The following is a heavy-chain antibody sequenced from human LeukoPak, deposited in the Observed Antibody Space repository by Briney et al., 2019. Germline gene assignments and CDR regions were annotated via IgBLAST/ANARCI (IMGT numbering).Heavy chain of an antibody. V-gene: IGHV3-23*01. CDR3: AKEYDSTTYYPDY. CDR1: GFTFRNYV. J-gene: IGHJ4*02. D-gene: IGHD2/OR15-2a*01. CDR2: ISGRGGST. Sequence: GESLRLSCAASGFTFRNYVMTWVREAPGKGLEWFCSISGRGGSTYYADSEKARFTISRDNSKNTLYPQINRLRAEDTAVYSCAKEYDSTTYYPDYWGQGTLVTVSS.